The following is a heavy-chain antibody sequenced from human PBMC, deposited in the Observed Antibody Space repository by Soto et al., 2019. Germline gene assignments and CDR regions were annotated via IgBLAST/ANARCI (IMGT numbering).Heavy chain of an antibody. V-gene: IGHV3-15*01. CDR1: GFTFSNAR. J-gene: IGHJ6*02. Sequence: LRLSCAASGFTFSNARMSWVRQAPGKGLEWVGRIKSKTDGGTTDYAAPVKGRFTISRDDSKNTLYLQMNSLKTEDTAVYYCTTVRKWELPTYYYYYGMDVWGQGTTVTVSS. CDR2: IKSKTDGGTT. CDR3: TTVRKWELPTYYYYYGMDV. D-gene: IGHD1-26*01.